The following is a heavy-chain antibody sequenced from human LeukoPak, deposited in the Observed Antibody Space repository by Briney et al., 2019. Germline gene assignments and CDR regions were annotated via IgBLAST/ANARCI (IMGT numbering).Heavy chain of an antibody. Sequence: ASVKVSCKVSGYTLTELSMHWVRQAPGKGLEWMGGFDPEDGETIYAQKFQGRVTMTEDTSTDTAYMELSSLRSEDTAVYYCATAGGYSGCYDPWGQGTLVTVSS. D-gene: IGHD5-12*01. V-gene: IGHV1-24*01. CDR2: FDPEDGET. J-gene: IGHJ5*02. CDR3: ATAGGYSGCYDP. CDR1: GYTLTELS.